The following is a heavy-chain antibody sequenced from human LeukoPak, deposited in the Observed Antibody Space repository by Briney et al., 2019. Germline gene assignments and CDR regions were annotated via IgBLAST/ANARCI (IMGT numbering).Heavy chain of an antibody. D-gene: IGHD2-21*01. V-gene: IGHV4-4*09. CDR3: AKILGSGVWYGFDI. Sequence: PSETLSLTCTVSGGSIGGYYWSWIRQSPGKGLEWIGYIYTTGRTNYNPSLKSRVTISVDTSKNQFSLKLNSVTAADTAVYYCAKILGSGVWYGFDIWCQGTMVTVSS. CDR1: GGSIGGYY. CDR2: IYTTGRT. J-gene: IGHJ3*02.